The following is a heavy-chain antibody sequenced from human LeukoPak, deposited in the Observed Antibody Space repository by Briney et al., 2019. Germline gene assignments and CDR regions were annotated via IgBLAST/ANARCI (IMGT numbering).Heavy chain of an antibody. CDR2: IIPIFGTA. J-gene: IGHJ6*04. Sequence: SVKVSCKASGGTFSSYAISWVRQAPGQGLEWMGGIIPIFGTANYAQKFRGRVTITADESTSTAYMELSSLRSEDTAVYYCARGQRVRGVIMGAYYYYGMDVWGKGTTVTVSS. CDR1: GGTFSSYA. D-gene: IGHD3-10*01. CDR3: ARGQRVRGVIMGAYYYYGMDV. V-gene: IGHV1-69*01.